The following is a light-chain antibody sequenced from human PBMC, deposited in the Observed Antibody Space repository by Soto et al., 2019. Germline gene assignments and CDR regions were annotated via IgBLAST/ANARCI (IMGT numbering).Light chain of an antibody. J-gene: IGKJ1*01. CDR1: QSINSC. CDR3: QQFHSFSRT. Sequence: EIQMSQSPSPLCASVGDRVTITCLASQSINSCLAWYQHKPGKAPNLLIYDASTLESGVPSRFSGSGSGTEFTLTISSLQPEDFATYYCQQFHSFSRTFGQGTKVDI. V-gene: IGKV1-5*01. CDR2: DAS.